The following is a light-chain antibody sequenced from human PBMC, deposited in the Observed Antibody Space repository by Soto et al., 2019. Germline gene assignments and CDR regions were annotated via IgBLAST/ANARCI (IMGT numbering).Light chain of an antibody. J-gene: IGLJ1*01. CDR2: GNS. CDR3: QSYESSLGGYV. Sequence: QSVLTQPPSVSGAPGQRVTVSCTGSSSNIGARYEVHWYQQLPGTAPKLLIYGNSNRPSGVPDRFSGSKSGTSAPLAITGLQAQDEAVYYCQSYESSLGGYVFGTGTKLTVL. CDR1: SSNIGARYE. V-gene: IGLV1-40*01.